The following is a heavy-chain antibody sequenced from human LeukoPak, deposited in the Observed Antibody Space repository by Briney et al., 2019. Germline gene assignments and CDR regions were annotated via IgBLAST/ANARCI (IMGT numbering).Heavy chain of an antibody. CDR1: GFTFCFYQ. CDR3: AREGTTVTTWYFDL. CDR2: ISSDNTI. V-gene: IGHV3-48*03. D-gene: IGHD4-17*01. J-gene: IGHJ2*01. Sequence: PGGSPRLSCVASGFTFCFYQMHWVRPAPGEGLEWVSYISSDNTIYYADSVKGRFAISRDSAKNSLHLQMNSLRAEDTAVYYCAREGTTVTTWYFDLWGRGTLVTVSS.